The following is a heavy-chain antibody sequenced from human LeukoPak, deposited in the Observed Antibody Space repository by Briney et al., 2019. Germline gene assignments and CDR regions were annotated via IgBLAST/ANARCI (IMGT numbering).Heavy chain of an antibody. V-gene: IGHV1-69*04. J-gene: IGHJ6*02. D-gene: IGHD6-19*01. CDR1: GGTFSSYA. CDR2: IIPILGIA. Sequence: SVQVSFKSSGGTFSSYAISWVRQAPGQGLEWMGRIIPILGIADYAQKFQGRVTITADKSTSTAYMELSSLRSEDTAVYYCARPIAVAGTDYYGMDVWGQGTTVTVSS. CDR3: ARPIAVAGTDYYGMDV.